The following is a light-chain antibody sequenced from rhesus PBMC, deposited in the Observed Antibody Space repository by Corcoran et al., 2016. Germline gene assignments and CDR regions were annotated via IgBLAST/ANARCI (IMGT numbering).Light chain of an antibody. CDR3: QKYSKSPYN. Sequence: QVIMTQSPATLSSSPGERATLSCRASHSVSSYLAWYQQKPGPAPRLLIYGASSRAPCIPARFSGSWSVTEFTLTLSSLETAYFTVYYFQKYSKSPYNFGQVAKVEIK. V-gene: IGKV3-53*01. CDR2: GAS. CDR1: HSVSSY. J-gene: IGKJ2*01.